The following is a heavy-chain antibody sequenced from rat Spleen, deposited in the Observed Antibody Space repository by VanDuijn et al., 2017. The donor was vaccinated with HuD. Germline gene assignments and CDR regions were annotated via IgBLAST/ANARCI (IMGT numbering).Heavy chain of an antibody. CDR3: VTTYFGYGYFDY. J-gene: IGHJ2*01. D-gene: IGHD1-9*01. V-gene: IGHV5-25*01. CDR1: GFTFSNYY. CDR2: ISTGGGST. Sequence: EVQLVESGGGLVQPGRSMKLSCAASGFTFSNYYMAWVRQAPTKGLEWVASISTGGGSTYYGDSVKGRFTISRDNTRNTLSLQMDSLKSEDTAIYYCVTTYFGYGYFDYWGQGVLVTVSS.